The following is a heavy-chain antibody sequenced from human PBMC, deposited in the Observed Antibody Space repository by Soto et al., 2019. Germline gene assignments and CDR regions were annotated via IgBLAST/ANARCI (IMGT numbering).Heavy chain of an antibody. Sequence: QVQLQESGPGLVKPSQTLSLTCTVSGDSISSGGYYWSWIRHHPGKGLEWIGYIYYRGSTTYNPSLKSRFSVSVDTSKNQFSVKLSSVTAADTAVYYCARDRRQYLAPGAFDIWGQGTTVIVSS. J-gene: IGHJ3*02. D-gene: IGHD2-2*02. V-gene: IGHV4-31*03. CDR1: GDSISSGGYY. CDR3: ARDRRQYLAPGAFDI. CDR2: IYYRGST.